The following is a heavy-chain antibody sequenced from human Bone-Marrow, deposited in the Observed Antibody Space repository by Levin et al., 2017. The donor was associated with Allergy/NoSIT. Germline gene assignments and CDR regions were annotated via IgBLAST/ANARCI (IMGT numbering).Heavy chain of an antibody. J-gene: IGHJ4*02. CDR2: ISSGSNDI. D-gene: IGHD2-2*01. CDR1: GFTFTNYQ. Sequence: SGGSLRLSCAASGFTFTNYQMNWVRQAPGKGLEWVSFISSGSNDIYYADSVKGRFTISRDNAKNSLYLQMNSLRAEDTAVYYCVGTCTSPTCYGDDYWGQGTLVTVSS. CDR3: VGTCTSPTCYGDDY. V-gene: IGHV3-21*01.